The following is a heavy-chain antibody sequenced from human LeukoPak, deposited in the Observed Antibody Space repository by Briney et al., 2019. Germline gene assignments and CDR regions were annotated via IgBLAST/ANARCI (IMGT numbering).Heavy chain of an antibody. CDR3: ARESSWGNFDY. Sequence: SETLSLTCTVSGGSIRNYYWSWIRQPPGKGLEWIGYISYSGSTNYNPSLKSRVTISVDMSKNHFSLKLSSVTAADTAVYFCARESSWGNFDYWGQGTLVTVSS. CDR2: ISYSGST. V-gene: IGHV4-59*01. CDR1: GGSIRNYY. J-gene: IGHJ4*02. D-gene: IGHD7-27*01.